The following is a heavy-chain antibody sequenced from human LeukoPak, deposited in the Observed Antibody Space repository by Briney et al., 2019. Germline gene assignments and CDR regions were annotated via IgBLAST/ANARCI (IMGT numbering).Heavy chain of an antibody. Sequence: ASVKVSCKASGYTLTSYGISWVRQAPGQGLEWRGWINPNSGGTNYAQKFQGRVTMTRDTSISTAYMELSRLRSDDTAVYYCARVKAAGLSNWFDPWGQGTLVTVSS. CDR3: ARVKAAGLSNWFDP. CDR2: INPNSGGT. D-gene: IGHD6-13*01. CDR1: GYTLTSYG. V-gene: IGHV1-2*02. J-gene: IGHJ5*02.